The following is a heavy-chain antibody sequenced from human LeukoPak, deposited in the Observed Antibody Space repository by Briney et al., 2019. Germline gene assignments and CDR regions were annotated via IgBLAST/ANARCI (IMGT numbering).Heavy chain of an antibody. CDR2: IRSKAYGGTT. CDR3: SRDSSSWYGYYYYMDV. V-gene: IGHV3-49*04. J-gene: IGHJ6*03. CDR1: GFTFGDYA. Sequence: GGSLRLSCTASGFTFGDYAMSWVRQAPGKGLEWVGFIRSKAYGGTTDYAASVKGRFTISRDDSKSIAHLQMNSLKTEDTAVYYCSRDSSSWYGYYYYMDVWGKGTTVTISS. D-gene: IGHD6-13*01.